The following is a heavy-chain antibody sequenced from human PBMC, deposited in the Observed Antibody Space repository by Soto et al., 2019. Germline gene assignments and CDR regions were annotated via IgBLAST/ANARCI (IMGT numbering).Heavy chain of an antibody. CDR1: GFSLSTNGMG. CDR2: IYWDDDK. D-gene: IGHD5-12*01. CDR3: ARLTRGVYDLDRLWEKFDY. J-gene: IGHJ4*02. Sequence: QITVKESGLTLVKPTQTLTLTCTFSGFSLSTNGMGVGWIRQSPGKALEWLALIYWDDDKRYSPSLRSRLTTPQDTSKNQVDLTMTNMDPWDTATYYCARLTRGVYDLDRLWEKFDYWGQGTLVTVSS. V-gene: IGHV2-5*02.